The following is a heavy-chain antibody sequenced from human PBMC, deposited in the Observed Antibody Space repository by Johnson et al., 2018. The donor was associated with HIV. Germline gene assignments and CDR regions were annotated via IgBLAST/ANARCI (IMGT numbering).Heavy chain of an antibody. J-gene: IGHJ3*02. D-gene: IGHD3-3*02. CDR1: GFTFSRYG. V-gene: IGHV3-30*18. Sequence: VQLVESGGGAVQPGRSLRLSCAASGFTFSRYGMHWVRQAPGKGLAWVAVISFDGSTTSDADIVKGRFTISRDNSKNTLYVQMNSLRVEDTAVYYCAKSTQASIFRESGPYGAFDIWGQGTMVTVSS. CDR2: ISFDGSTT. CDR3: AKSTQASIFRESGPYGAFDI.